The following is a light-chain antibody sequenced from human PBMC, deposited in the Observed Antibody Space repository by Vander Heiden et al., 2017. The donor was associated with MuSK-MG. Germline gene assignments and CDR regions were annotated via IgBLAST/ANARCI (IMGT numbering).Light chain of an antibody. J-gene: IGLJ2*01. CDR2: GNS. CDR1: SSNIGSGYD. Sequence: QSVLTQPPSVSGAPGQRVTISCTGSSSNIGSGYDVLWYQQLPGTAPKLLIYGNSTRPSGVPDRFSGSKSGTSASLAITGLQAEDEADYYCQSYDSSLSGSVFGGGTKLTVL. CDR3: QSYDSSLSGSV. V-gene: IGLV1-40*01.